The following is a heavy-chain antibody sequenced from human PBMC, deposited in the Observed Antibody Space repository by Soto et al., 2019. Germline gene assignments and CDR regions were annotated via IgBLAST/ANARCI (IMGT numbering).Heavy chain of an antibody. Sequence: GGSLRLFCAGSGFNFSTYGLHWVHQPPGKGLEWVAFVSFDGSKKYYAKCVKCRLTISRDKPRNTLFLQVTSLSTEDTAVYFCAKDPIPAVNRGSRFDSWGRGTLVTVSS. V-gene: IGHV3-30*02. J-gene: IGHJ5*01. CDR2: VSFDGSKK. CDR1: GFNFSTYG. CDR3: AKDPIPAVNRGSRFDS. D-gene: IGHD2-2*01.